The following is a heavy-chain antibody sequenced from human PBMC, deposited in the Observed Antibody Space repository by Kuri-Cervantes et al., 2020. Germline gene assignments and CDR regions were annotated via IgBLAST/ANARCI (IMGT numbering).Heavy chain of an antibody. Sequence: GSLRLSCTVSGGSISSYYWSWIRQPPGKGLEWIGYIYYSGSTNYNPSLKSRVTISVDTSRNQFSLKLSSVTADDTAVYYCARDGLVVVVGATHEYFQNWGQGTLVTVSS. V-gene: IGHV4-59*01. CDR3: ARDGLVVVVGATHEYFQN. J-gene: IGHJ1*01. CDR1: GGSISSYY. CDR2: IYYSGST. D-gene: IGHD2-15*01.